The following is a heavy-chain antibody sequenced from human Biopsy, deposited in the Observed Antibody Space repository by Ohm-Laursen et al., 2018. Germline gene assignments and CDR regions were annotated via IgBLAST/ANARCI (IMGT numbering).Heavy chain of an antibody. V-gene: IGHV3-9*01. Sequence: SLRLSCAASGFTFDDYALHWVRQAPGKALEWVSGISWNSLSIGYAASVKGRFTVSRDNSQNTLYLQMNNLRAEDTAVYYCAKVGGPSYGDYVYFDFWDQGALVTVSS. CDR1: GFTFDDYA. J-gene: IGHJ4*02. CDR3: AKVGGPSYGDYVYFDF. CDR2: ISWNSLSI. D-gene: IGHD4-17*01.